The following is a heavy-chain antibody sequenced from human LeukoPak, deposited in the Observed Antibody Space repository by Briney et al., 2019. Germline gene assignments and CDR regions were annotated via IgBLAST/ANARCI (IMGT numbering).Heavy chain of an antibody. D-gene: IGHD3-9*01. CDR3: ARGVYDILTGYYEYYFDY. CDR2: INAGNGNT. Sequence: ASVKVSCKASGYTFTSYAMHWVRQAPGQRLEWMGWINAGNGNTKYSQKFQGRVTITRDTSASTAYMELSSLRSEDTAVYYCARGVYDILTGYYEYYFDYWGQGTLVTVSS. CDR1: GYTFTSYA. J-gene: IGHJ4*02. V-gene: IGHV1-3*01.